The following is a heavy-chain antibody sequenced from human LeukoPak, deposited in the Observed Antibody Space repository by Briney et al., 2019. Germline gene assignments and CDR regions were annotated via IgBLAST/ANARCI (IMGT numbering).Heavy chain of an antibody. J-gene: IGHJ4*02. CDR3: ARGGYFDSSGYPNPLDY. D-gene: IGHD3-22*01. Sequence: SETLSLTCAVCSGSFGGYYWTWIRQSPGKGPEWIGEINHSGRTNYNPSLKRRVIMSVDTAKNQFSLKLNSVSAADTAVYYCARGGYFDSSGYPNPLDYWGQGTLVTVSS. V-gene: IGHV4-34*01. CDR1: SGSFGGYY. CDR2: INHSGRT.